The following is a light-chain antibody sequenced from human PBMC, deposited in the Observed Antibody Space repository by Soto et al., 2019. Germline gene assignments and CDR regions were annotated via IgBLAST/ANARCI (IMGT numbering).Light chain of an antibody. CDR3: SSHTSGSTRV. Sequence: QSVLTQPASVSGSPGQSIAISCTGTSSDVGGYDYVSWYQQRPDKAPKLMIYEVTKRPSGVSNRFSGSKSGNTASLTISGLQAEDEADYYCSSHTSGSTRVFGTGTKVTV. J-gene: IGLJ1*01. V-gene: IGLV2-14*01. CDR2: EVT. CDR1: SSDVGGYDY.